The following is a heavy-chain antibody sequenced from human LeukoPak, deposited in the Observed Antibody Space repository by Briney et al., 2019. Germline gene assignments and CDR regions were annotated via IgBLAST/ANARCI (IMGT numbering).Heavy chain of an antibody. Sequence: GGSLRLSCAASGFTVSSNYMSWVRQAPGKGLEWVSVIYSGGSTYYADSVKGRFTISRDNSKNTLYLQMNSLRAEDTAVYYCARGRNYYDSSGYLYYWGQGTLVTVSS. J-gene: IGHJ4*02. D-gene: IGHD3-22*01. V-gene: IGHV3-53*01. CDR2: IYSGGST. CDR1: GFTVSSNY. CDR3: ARGRNYYDSSGYLYY.